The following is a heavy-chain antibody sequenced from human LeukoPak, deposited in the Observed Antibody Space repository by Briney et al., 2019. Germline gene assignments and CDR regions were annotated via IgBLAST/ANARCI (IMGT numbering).Heavy chain of an antibody. V-gene: IGHV3-7*01. J-gene: IGHJ4*02. D-gene: IGHD3-9*01. CDR1: GFTFSNYW. CDR3: ARDWNGRDYDIWL. Sequence: GGSLRLSCVGSGFTFSNYWMSWVRQAPGKGLEWVGNIKQDGSEENHVDSVKGRFTISRDNAENSVYLQMNSLRAEDTAVYYCARDWNGRDYDIWLWGQGTQVTVSS. CDR2: IKQDGSEE.